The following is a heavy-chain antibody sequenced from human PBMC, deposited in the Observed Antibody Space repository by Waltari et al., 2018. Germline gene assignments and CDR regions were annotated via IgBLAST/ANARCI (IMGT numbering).Heavy chain of an antibody. CDR2: IWYDGSNK. J-gene: IGHJ4*02. D-gene: IGHD6-6*01. V-gene: IGHV3-33*06. CDR3: AKDSSSSFFDY. Sequence: LVESGGGVVQPGRSLRLSCAASGFTFSSYGMHWVRQAPGKGLEWVAVIWYDGSNKYYADSVKGRFTISRDNSKNTLYLQMNSLRAEDTAGYYCAKDSSSSFFDYWGQGTLVTVSS. CDR1: GFTFSSYG.